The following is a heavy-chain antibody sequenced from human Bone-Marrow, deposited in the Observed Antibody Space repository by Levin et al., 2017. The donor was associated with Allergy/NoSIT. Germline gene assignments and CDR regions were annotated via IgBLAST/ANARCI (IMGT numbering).Heavy chain of an antibody. V-gene: IGHV3-7*01. D-gene: IGHD5-18*01. J-gene: IGHJ6*02. CDR1: GFTFSNYW. Sequence: GGSLRLSCTASGFTFSNYWMNWVRQAPGKGLEWVANIKQDGSEKYQVDSVKGRFTISRDNGKNSLYLQMKSLRAEDTAVYYCARVGVDTIMVGARYHYYGMDVWGQGTTVTVSS. CDR3: ARVGVDTIMVGARYHYYGMDV. CDR2: IKQDGSEK.